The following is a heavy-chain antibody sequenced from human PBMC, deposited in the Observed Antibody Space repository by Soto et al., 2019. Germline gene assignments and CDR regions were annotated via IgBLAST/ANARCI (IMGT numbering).Heavy chain of an antibody. CDR3: ARDTGTVVMVWDYYYGMDV. J-gene: IGHJ6*02. V-gene: IGHV3-33*01. Sequence: GGSLRLSCAASGFTFSSYGMHWVRQAPGKGLEWVAVIWYDGSNKYYADSVKGRFTISRDNSKNTLYLQMNSLRAEDTAVYYCARDTGTVVMVWDYYYGMDVWGQGTTVTVSS. CDR1: GFTFSSYG. CDR2: IWYDGSNK. D-gene: IGHD2-8*01.